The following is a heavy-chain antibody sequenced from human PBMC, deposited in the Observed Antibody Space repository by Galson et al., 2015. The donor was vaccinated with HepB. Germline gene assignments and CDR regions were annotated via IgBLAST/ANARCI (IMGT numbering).Heavy chain of an antibody. Sequence: RYGISWVRQAPGQGLEWMGWISAYNGNTNYAQKLQGRVTMTTDTSTSTAYMELRSLRSDDTAVYYCARDPRYCSSTSCPKNFQHWGQGTLVTVSS. J-gene: IGHJ1*01. CDR1: RYG. D-gene: IGHD2-2*01. CDR3: ARDPRYCSSTSCPKNFQH. V-gene: IGHV1-18*01. CDR2: ISAYNGNT.